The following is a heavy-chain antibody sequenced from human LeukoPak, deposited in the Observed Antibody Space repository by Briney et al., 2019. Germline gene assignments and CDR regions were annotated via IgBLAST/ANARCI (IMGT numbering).Heavy chain of an antibody. J-gene: IGHJ6*03. CDR3: AREMWGLYYMDV. CDR1: GFTFSSYS. D-gene: IGHD7-27*01. Sequence: GGSLRLSCAASGFTFSSYSMNWVRQAPGKGLEWVSSISSSSSYIYYADSVKGRFTISRDNAKNSLYLQMNSLRAEDTAVYYCAREMWGLYYMDVWGQGTTVTVSS. CDR2: ISSSSSYI. V-gene: IGHV3-21*01.